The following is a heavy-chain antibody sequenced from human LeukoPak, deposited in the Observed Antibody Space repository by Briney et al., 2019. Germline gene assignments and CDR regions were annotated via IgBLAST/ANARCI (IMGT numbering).Heavy chain of an antibody. J-gene: IGHJ4*02. V-gene: IGHV4-39*01. CDR1: DGSISSNTHY. CDR3: ARQRGYSYGYDVDY. Sequence: PSETLSLTCTVSDGSISSNTHYWGWIRQPPGKGLEWIGNIYYSGSTYYNPSLKSRVTISVDTSKNQFSLKLSSVTAADTAVYYCARQRGYSYGYDVDYWGQGTLVTVSS. CDR2: IYYSGST. D-gene: IGHD5-18*01.